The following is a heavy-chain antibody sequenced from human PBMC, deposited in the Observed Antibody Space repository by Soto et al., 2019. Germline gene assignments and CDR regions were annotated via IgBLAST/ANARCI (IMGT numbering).Heavy chain of an antibody. CDR3: ARDLRPVDYYYGMDV. Sequence: SETLSLTCTVSGGSISSGGYYWSWIRQHPGKGLEWIGYIYYSGSTYYNPSLKSRVTISVDTSKNQFSLKLSSVTAADTAVYYCARDLRPVDYYYGMDVWGQGTTVTVSS. CDR2: IYYSGST. D-gene: IGHD6-6*01. V-gene: IGHV4-31*03. J-gene: IGHJ6*02. CDR1: GGSISSGGYY.